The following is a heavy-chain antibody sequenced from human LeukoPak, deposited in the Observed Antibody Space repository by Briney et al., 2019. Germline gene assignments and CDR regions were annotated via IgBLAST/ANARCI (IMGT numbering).Heavy chain of an antibody. V-gene: IGHV4-59*01. CDR3: ARDGDSSGYQDY. CDR2: IYYSGST. J-gene: IGHJ4*02. Sequence: SETLSLTCSVSGGSISSYHWSWIRQPAGKGLEWIGYIYYSGSTNYNPSLKSRVTISVDTSKNQFSLKLSSVTAADTAVYYCARDGDSSGYQDYWGQGTLVTVSS. D-gene: IGHD3-22*01. CDR1: GGSISSYH.